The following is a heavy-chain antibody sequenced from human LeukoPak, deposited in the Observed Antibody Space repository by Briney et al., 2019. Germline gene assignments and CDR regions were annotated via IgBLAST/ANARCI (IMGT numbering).Heavy chain of an antibody. J-gene: IGHJ4*02. CDR3: ARDQSITMVRGITRAPPKY. CDR1: GFTFSSYS. V-gene: IGHV3-21*01. CDR2: ISSSSSYI. D-gene: IGHD3-10*01. Sequence: GGSLRLSCAASGFTFSSYSMNWVRQAPGKGLEWVSSISSSSSYIYYANSVKGRFTISRDNAKNSLYLQMNSLRAEDTAMYYCARDQSITMVRGITRAPPKYWGQGTLVTVSS.